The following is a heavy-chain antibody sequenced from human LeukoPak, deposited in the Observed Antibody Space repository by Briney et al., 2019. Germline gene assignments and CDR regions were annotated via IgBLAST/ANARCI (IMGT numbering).Heavy chain of an antibody. V-gene: IGHV1-2*02. Sequence: ASVKVSCKASGYTFTSYYMHWVRQAPGQGLEGMGWINPNSGGTNYAQKFQGRVTMTRDTSISTAYMELSRLRSDDTAVYYCARASPGYSSSWYDFDYWGQGTLVTVSS. CDR1: GYTFTSYY. J-gene: IGHJ4*02. CDR2: INPNSGGT. D-gene: IGHD6-13*01. CDR3: ARASPGYSSSWYDFDY.